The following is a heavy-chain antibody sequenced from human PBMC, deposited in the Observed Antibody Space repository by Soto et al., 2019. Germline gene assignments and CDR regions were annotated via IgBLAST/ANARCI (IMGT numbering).Heavy chain of an antibody. V-gene: IGHV4-34*01. J-gene: IGHJ5*02. Sequence: QLHLQQWGAGLLKPSETLSLTCAVYGESFIGYDWTWIRQPPGKGLEWNGEINLRGSANYNPSLMSRVTISVDTPNYQCSLKLSSVPAADSSFYYWAMTDIVNTNCFDPWGQGTLVTVSS. D-gene: IGHD5-12*01. CDR1: GESFIGYD. CDR3: AMTDIVNTNCFDP. CDR2: INLRGSA.